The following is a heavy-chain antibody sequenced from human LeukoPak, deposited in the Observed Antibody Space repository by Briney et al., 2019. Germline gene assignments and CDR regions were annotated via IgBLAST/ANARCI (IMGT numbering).Heavy chain of an antibody. CDR3: AKASPSSYCGTTSCSVNFDY. Sequence: GGSLRLSCAASGFTFRSYAMSWVRQAPGKGLEWVSSLSGSTYYADSVKGRFTISRYNSKNTLFLQMNSLRAEDTAVYYCAKASPSSYCGTTSCSVNFDYWGQGTLVTVSS. D-gene: IGHD2-2*01. CDR2: LSGST. J-gene: IGHJ4*02. V-gene: IGHV3-23*01. CDR1: GFTFRSYA.